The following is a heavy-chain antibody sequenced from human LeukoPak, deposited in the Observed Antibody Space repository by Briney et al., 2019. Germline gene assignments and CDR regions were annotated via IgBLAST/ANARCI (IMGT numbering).Heavy chain of an antibody. V-gene: IGHV3-30*02. CDR2: IRYDGSNE. CDR3: AKTKGYTFDY. J-gene: IGHJ4*02. Sequence: PGGSLRLSCAPSGFSFSDYVMHWVRETPRKGLEWVAFIRYDGSNEYYADSVKGRFTISRDNSKYTLFLQMNSLRAEDTAVYHCAKTKGYTFDYWGQGTLVSVSA. D-gene: IGHD5-18*01. CDR1: GFSFSDYV.